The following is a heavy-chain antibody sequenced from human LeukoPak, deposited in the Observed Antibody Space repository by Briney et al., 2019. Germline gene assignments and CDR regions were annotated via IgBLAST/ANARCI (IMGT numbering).Heavy chain of an antibody. CDR1: GGSISNYY. CDR2: VYYTGST. V-gene: IGHV4-59*01. J-gene: IGHJ3*02. Sequence: SETLSLTCPVSGGSISNYYYWTWIRQPPGKGLEWIGYVYYTGSTNFNPSLKSRVTMSLDTSRNQFSLKLTSLTAADTAVYYCARDAPPSSFDIWGQGTMVTVSS. CDR3: ARDAPPSSFDI.